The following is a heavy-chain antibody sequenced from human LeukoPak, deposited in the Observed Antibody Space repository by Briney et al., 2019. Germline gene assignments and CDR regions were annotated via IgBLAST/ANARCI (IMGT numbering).Heavy chain of an antibody. CDR2: ISAYNGDT. CDR1: GYTFTGYY. D-gene: IGHD3-10*01. V-gene: IGHV1-18*04. Sequence: SSVKVSCKASGYTFTGYYMHWVRQAPGQGLEWMGWISAYNGDTDYAQKLQGRVTVTTDTSTTTAYMELRSLRSDDTAVYYCARPRYYYGSGSYSPAFDIWGQGTMVTVSS. J-gene: IGHJ3*02. CDR3: ARPRYYYGSGSYSPAFDI.